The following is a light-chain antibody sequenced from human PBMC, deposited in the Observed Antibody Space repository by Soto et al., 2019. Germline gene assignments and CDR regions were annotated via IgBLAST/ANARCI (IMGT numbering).Light chain of an antibody. J-gene: IGKJ2*01. Sequence: DIQMTQSPSSVSASVGDRVTITCRATQDIGSWLTWYQQKPGKAPKSLIYAASSLESGVPTRFSGSGSGTDFSLTISSLQPEDFATYYCQQTDSAPYTFGQGTKVDIK. CDR2: AAS. CDR1: QDIGSW. CDR3: QQTDSAPYT. V-gene: IGKV1-12*01.